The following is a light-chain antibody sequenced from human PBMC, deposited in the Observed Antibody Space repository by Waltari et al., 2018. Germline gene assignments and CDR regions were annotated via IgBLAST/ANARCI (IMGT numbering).Light chain of an antibody. J-gene: IGLJ3*02. CDR1: TSNFGAGFD. V-gene: IGLV1-40*01. CDR3: QSYDSTLRGSV. CDR2: STY. Sequence: QSVLTQPPSVSGAPGQRVTISCTGTTSNFGAGFDVQWYQQLPKTAPNLLIFSTYNRPSGVPDRFAGSKSGTSASLTITGLQADDEADYYCQSYDSTLRGSVFGGGTRLTVL.